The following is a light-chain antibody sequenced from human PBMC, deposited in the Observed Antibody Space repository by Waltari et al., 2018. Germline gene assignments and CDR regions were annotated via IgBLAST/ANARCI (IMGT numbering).Light chain of an antibody. CDR2: DDS. CDR1: NIGSKS. CDR3: QVWDSSSDWE. V-gene: IGLV3-21*02. J-gene: IGLJ2*01. Sequence: SAVRTQPPSISVAPGQTAKITCGGRNIGSKSVHWYQQRPGQAPLLLVFDDSARPSGIPDRFAGSHSEDTATLTISRVEAGDEADYYCQVWDSSSDWEFGEGTKLTV.